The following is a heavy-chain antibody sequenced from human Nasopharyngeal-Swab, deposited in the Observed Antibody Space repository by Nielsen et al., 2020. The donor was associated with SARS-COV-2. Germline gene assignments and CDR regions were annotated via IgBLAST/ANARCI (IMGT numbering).Heavy chain of an antibody. D-gene: IGHD4-17*01. V-gene: IGHV3-7*01. J-gene: IGHJ4*02. Sequence: GGSLKISCAASGFTFSSYWMSWVRQAPGKGLEWVANIKQDGSEKYYVDSVKGRFTISRDNAKNTLYLQMNSLRAEDTAVYYCARDLPPAATVPDYFDYWGQGTLVTVSS. CDR3: ARDLPPAATVPDYFDY. CDR2: IKQDGSEK. CDR1: GFTFSSYW.